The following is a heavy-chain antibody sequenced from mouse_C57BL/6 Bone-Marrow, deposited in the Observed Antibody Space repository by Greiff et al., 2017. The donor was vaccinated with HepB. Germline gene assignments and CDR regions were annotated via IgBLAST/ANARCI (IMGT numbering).Heavy chain of an antibody. D-gene: IGHD2-4*01. CDR1: GYTFTSYW. J-gene: IGHJ2*01. CDR2: IHPNSGST. CDR3: TRRGIYDYALYY. V-gene: IGHV1-64*01. Sequence: QVQLQQPGAELVKPGASVKLSCKASGYTFTSYWMHWVKQRPGQGLEWIGMIHPNSGSTNYNEKFKSKATLTVDKSSSTAYMQISSLTSEESAVYYCTRRGIYDYALYYWGQGTTLTVSS.